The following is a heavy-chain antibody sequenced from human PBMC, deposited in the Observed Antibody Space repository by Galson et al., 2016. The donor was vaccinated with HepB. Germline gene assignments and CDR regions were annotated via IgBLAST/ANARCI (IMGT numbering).Heavy chain of an antibody. CDR2: ISGNSGGR. J-gene: IGHJ4*02. CDR1: GFTFDDYA. D-gene: IGHD7-27*01. Sequence: SLRLSCAASGFTFDDYAMHWVRQAPGKGLEWVSGISGNSGGRDYADSVKGRFNISSDNAKNSLYLHMNSLRVEDTAMYFCAKDTTKGWGIEDYWGQGTLVTVSS. V-gene: IGHV3-9*01. CDR3: AKDTTKGWGIEDY.